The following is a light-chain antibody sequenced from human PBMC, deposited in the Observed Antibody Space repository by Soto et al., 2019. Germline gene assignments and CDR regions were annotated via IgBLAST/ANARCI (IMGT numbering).Light chain of an antibody. CDR2: DVS. CDR3: SSYTSSSTPLYV. V-gene: IGLV2-14*01. Sequence: QSALTQPASVSGSPGQSITISCTETSSDVGGYNYVSWYQQHPGKAPKLMIYDVSNRPSGVSNRFSGSKSGNTASLTISGLQAEDEADYYCSSYTSSSTPLYVFGTGTKVTVL. CDR1: SSDVGGYNY. J-gene: IGLJ1*01.